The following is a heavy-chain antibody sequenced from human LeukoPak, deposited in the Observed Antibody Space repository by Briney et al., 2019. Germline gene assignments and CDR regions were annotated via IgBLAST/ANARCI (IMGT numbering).Heavy chain of an antibody. Sequence: SETLSLTCAVYGGSFSGYYWSWIRQPPGKGLEWIGEINHSGSTDYNPSLKSRVTISVDTSKNQFSLKLSSVTAADTAVYYCARGPIQLWLNYWGQGTLVTVSS. CDR3: ARGPIQLWLNY. V-gene: IGHV4-34*01. CDR2: INHSGST. CDR1: GGSFSGYY. J-gene: IGHJ4*02. D-gene: IGHD5-18*01.